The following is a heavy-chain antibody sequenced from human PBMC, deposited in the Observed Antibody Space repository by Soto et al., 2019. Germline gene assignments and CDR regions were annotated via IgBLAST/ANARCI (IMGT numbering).Heavy chain of an antibody. CDR3: ATAEVDY. CDR1: GFTFGDYC. CDR2: MTGDGRTT. V-gene: IGHV3-74*03. Sequence: PGGSLRLSCAASGFTFGDYCMHWVRQPPGKGPEWVSRMTGDGRTTQYADSVKGRFTASRDNAKSTLYLQMNSLRAEDTAVYYCATAEVDYWGPGTLVTVSS. J-gene: IGHJ4*02.